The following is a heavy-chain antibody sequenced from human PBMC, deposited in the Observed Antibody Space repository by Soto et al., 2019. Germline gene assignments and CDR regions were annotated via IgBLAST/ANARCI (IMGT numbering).Heavy chain of an antibody. CDR3: ARVALYYDILTGYYGPTYDAFDI. V-gene: IGHV4-61*01. J-gene: IGHJ3*02. CDR1: VGYVCSSWWY. CDR2: IYYSGST. D-gene: IGHD3-9*01. Sequence: VSSSGTVCVGYVCSSWWYSSRYRQHPVKGLEWIGYIYYSGSTNYNPSLKSRVTISVDTSNNQFSLKLSSVTAADTAVYYCARVALYYDILTGYYGPTYDAFDIWGQGPMVTVSS.